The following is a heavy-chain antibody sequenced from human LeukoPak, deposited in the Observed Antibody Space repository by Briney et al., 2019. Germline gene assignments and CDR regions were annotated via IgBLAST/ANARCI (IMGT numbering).Heavy chain of an antibody. CDR3: ARASGNYGDYAREYDY. J-gene: IGHJ4*02. D-gene: IGHD4-17*01. V-gene: IGHV4-59*01. Sequence: SRVTISVDTSKNQFSLKLSSVTAADTAVYYCARASGNYGDYAREYDYWGQGTLVTVSS.